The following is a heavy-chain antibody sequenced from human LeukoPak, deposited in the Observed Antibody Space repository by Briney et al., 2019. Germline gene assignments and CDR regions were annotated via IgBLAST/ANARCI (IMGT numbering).Heavy chain of an antibody. J-gene: IGHJ4*02. D-gene: IGHD1-1*01. CDR2: ISGSDGTT. CDR3: AKVDNWKYGHHDY. V-gene: IGHV3-23*01. Sequence: GGSLRLSCAASGFTFSIYWMSWVRQAPGKGLEWVSAISGSDGTTYYADSVKGRFTISRDNSKYTLSLQMNSLRAEDTAVYYCAKVDNWKYGHHDYWGQGTLVTVSS. CDR1: GFTFSIYW.